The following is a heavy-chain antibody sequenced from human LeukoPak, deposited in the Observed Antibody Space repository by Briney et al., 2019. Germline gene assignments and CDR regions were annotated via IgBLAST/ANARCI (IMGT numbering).Heavy chain of an antibody. V-gene: IGHV1-18*01. CDR3: ARLKESMVTNRGYFDY. D-gene: IGHD2-21*02. CDR1: GYTFTSYD. J-gene: IGHJ4*02. CDR2: ISAKNGNT. Sequence: GASVKVSCTASGYTFTSYDINWVRQATGQGLEWMGWISAKNGNTNYAQKFQGRVTMTTDTATNTAYMDLRSLRSDDTAVYYCARLKESMVTNRGYFDYWGQGTLVTVSS.